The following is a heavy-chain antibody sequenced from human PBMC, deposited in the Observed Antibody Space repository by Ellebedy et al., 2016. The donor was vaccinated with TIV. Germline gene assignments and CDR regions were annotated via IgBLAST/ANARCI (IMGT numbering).Heavy chain of an antibody. CDR2: INNDGSDT. V-gene: IGHV3-74*03. CDR3: ASHVDTSMSY. D-gene: IGHD5-18*01. Sequence: GESLKISCVVSGLTFSSSWMHWVRQAPGKGLVWVSRINNDGSDTKYADYVQGRFTIPRDNAKNSLYLQMNSLRAEDTALYYCASHVDTSMSYWGQGTLVTVSS. CDR1: GLTFSSSW. J-gene: IGHJ4*02.